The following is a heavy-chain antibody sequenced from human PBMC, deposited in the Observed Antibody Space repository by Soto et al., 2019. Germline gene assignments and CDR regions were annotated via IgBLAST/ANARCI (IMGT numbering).Heavy chain of an antibody. CDR1: GFIFSDYY. CDR2: ISSDGSTI. Sequence: QVQLVESGGRLVKPGGSLRLSCAASGFIFSDYYMSWIRQAPGKGLEWVSYISSDGSTIYSADSVKGRFSISRDNAKNSLSLQMNSLRAEDTAVYYCARGEGDGYTYYFDYWGQGTLVTVSS. D-gene: IGHD5-12*01. CDR3: ARGEGDGYTYYFDY. V-gene: IGHV3-11*01. J-gene: IGHJ4*02.